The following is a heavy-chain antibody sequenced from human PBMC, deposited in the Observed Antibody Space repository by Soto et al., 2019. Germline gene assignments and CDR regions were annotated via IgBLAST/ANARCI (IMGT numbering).Heavy chain of an antibody. V-gene: IGHV3-72*01. Sequence: GGSLRLSCAASGFTFSDHYMDWVRQAPGKGLEWVGRTRNKANSYTTEYAASVKGRFTISRDDSKNSLYLQMNSLKTEDTAVYYCARVGHFWSGQPYYYYYGMDVWGQGTTVTVSS. D-gene: IGHD3-3*02. CDR3: ARVGHFWSGQPYYYYYGMDV. CDR2: TRNKANSYTT. J-gene: IGHJ6*02. CDR1: GFTFSDHY.